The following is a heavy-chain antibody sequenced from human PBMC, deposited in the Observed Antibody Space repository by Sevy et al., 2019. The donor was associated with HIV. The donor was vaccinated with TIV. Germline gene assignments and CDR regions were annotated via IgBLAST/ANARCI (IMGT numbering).Heavy chain of an antibody. CDR2: ISGSALTT. J-gene: IGHJ3*01. CDR3: AKDMIVVVGEALDV. V-gene: IGHV3-23*01. CDR1: GFTFDSYA. Sequence: GGSLRLSCAASGFTFDSYAMNWVRQAPGKGLEWVSAISGSALTTYYAGSVKGRFTISRDNSKNTLYLQMNSLRAEDTAIYYCAKDMIVVVGEALDVWGQGTMVTVSS. D-gene: IGHD3-22*01.